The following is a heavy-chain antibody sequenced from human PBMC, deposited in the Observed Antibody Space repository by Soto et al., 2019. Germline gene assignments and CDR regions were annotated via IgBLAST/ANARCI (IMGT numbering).Heavy chain of an antibody. D-gene: IGHD3-3*01. J-gene: IGHJ6*02. CDR1: DDSINSDKYY. CDR3: ARDQRYPSGYSFMDV. V-gene: IGHV4-39*07. CDR2: IYYRGNA. Sequence: SETLSLTCSVSDDSINSDKYYWGWIRQPPGKGLEWIGSIYYRGNAYYNPSLQTRVTISLDTSKSQFSLKLSSVTAADTAVCYCARDQRYPSGYSFMDVWGQGTTVTVSS.